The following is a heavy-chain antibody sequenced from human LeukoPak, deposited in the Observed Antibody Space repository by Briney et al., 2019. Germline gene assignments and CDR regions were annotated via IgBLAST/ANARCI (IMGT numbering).Heavy chain of an antibody. CDR2: IYYSGST. Sequence: SETLSLTCTVSGGSISSSSYHWGWIRQPPGKGLEWIGSIYYSGSTYYNPSLKSRVTISVDTSKNQFSLKLSSVTAADAAVYYCARHYYGSGTNISPRDYWGQGTLVTVSS. D-gene: IGHD3-10*01. CDR1: GGSISSSSYH. V-gene: IGHV4-39*01. J-gene: IGHJ4*02. CDR3: ARHYYGSGTNISPRDY.